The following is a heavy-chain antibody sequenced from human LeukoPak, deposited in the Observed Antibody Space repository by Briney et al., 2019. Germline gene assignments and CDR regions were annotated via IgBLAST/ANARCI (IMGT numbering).Heavy chain of an antibody. CDR3: ARDGRVGTVSTLDY. V-gene: IGHV1-3*01. J-gene: IGHJ4*02. CDR2: INAGNGNT. Sequence: GASVKVSCKASGYTFTSYAMHWVRQAPGQRLEWMGWINAGNGNTKYSQKFQGRVPITRDTSASTAYMELSSLRSEDTAVYYCARDGRVGTVSTLDYWGQGTLVTVSS. D-gene: IGHD4-17*01. CDR1: GYTFTSYA.